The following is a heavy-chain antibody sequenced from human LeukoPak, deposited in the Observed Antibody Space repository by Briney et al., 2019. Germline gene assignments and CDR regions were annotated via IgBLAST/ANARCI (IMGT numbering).Heavy chain of an antibody. CDR2: VYYSGST. V-gene: IGHV4-39*06. CDR1: GGSISSSDYY. CDR3: ARDWRAYHYYFMDV. J-gene: IGHJ6*03. Sequence: SETLSLTCTVSGGSISSSDYYWGWIRQPPGKGLEWIGSVYYSGSTYYNPSLKSRVTIAAETSKNQIPLKLTSATPADTAVYYCARDWRAYHYYFMDVWGKGTTVTVSS.